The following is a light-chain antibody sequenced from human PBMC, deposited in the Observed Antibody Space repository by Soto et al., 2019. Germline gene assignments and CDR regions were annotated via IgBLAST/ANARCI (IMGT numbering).Light chain of an antibody. CDR3: QSYDSSLSGRVV. CDR1: SSNIGAGHD. J-gene: IGLJ2*01. CDR2: GNT. V-gene: IGLV1-40*01. Sequence: QSVLTQPPSVSGAPGQRVTISCTGSSSNIGAGHDVHWYQQLPGTAPKLVIYGNTNRPSGVPDRFSGSKSGTSASLAITGLQAEDEADYYCQSYDSSLSGRVVFGGGTKLTVL.